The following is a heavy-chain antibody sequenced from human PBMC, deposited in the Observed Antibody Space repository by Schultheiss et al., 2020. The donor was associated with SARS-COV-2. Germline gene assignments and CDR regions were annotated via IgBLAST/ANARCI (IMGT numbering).Heavy chain of an antibody. CDR2: ISGSGGST. D-gene: IGHD1-7*01. Sequence: GGSLRLSCAASGFTFDDYAMHWVRQAPGKGLEWVSGISGSGGSTYYADSVKGRFTISRDNSKNTLYLQMNSLRAEDTAVYYCAKDRGGITGTTGPFDYWGQGTLVTVSS. CDR3: AKDRGGITGTTGPFDY. J-gene: IGHJ4*02. CDR1: GFTFDDYA. V-gene: IGHV3-23*01.